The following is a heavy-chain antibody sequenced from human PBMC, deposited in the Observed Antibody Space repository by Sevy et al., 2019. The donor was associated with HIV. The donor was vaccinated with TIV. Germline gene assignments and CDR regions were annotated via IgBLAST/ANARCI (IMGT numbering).Heavy chain of an antibody. J-gene: IGHJ4*02. V-gene: IGHV1-46*01. CDR2: SDPSAGNA. CDR1: ADTFTNNY. Sequence: ASVKVSCKASADTFTNNYMHWVRQAPGQGLEWMGISDPSAGNASYAQRFQGRVTMTRDTSTSTLYMDLNSLRSEDTAVYYCVRADPAQHFDSWGQGTLVTVSS. CDR3: VRADPAQHFDS.